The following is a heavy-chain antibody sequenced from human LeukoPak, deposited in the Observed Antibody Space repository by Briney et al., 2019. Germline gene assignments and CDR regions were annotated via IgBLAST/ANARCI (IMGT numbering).Heavy chain of an antibody. J-gene: IGHJ4*02. Sequence: GGTLRLSCAASGFTFSSYGMSWVRQAPGKGLEWVSAISGSGGSTYYADSVKGRFTISRDNSKNTLYLQMNSLRAEDTDVYYCAKDGGSSWYYFDYWGQGTLVTVSS. CDR1: GFTFSSYG. D-gene: IGHD6-13*01. CDR3: AKDGGSSWYYFDY. CDR2: ISGSGGST. V-gene: IGHV3-23*01.